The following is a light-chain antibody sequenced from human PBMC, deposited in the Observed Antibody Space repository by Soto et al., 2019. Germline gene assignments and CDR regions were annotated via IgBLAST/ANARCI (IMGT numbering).Light chain of an antibody. CDR1: KSISSW. CDR3: QGYRSSAGR. Sequence: MARAPSTGSPKIGGGVSSACGSSKSISSWLAWYQQKPGKAPKLLIYDASSLESGFPSRYGSSGCATEFTLTISSFQADECAIHFCQGYRSSAGRFTQGTKVDIK. V-gene: IGKV1-5*01. J-gene: IGKJ1*01. CDR2: DAS.